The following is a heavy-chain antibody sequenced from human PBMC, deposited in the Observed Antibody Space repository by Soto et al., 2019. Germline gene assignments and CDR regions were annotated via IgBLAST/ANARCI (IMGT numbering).Heavy chain of an antibody. D-gene: IGHD2-2*01. J-gene: IGHJ4*02. CDR3: AKDAGRGGGSAFDC. Sequence: EVQLLDSGGGLAQPGGSLRLSCAASGFIFSNYAMSWVRQAPGKGLEWVSAISGSGGDTFYVGSVKGRFTISRDNSKNTLSLQMNSMRAEDTATYYCAKDAGRGGGSAFDCWGQGTLVTVSS. V-gene: IGHV3-23*01. CDR2: ISGSGGDT. CDR1: GFIFSNYA.